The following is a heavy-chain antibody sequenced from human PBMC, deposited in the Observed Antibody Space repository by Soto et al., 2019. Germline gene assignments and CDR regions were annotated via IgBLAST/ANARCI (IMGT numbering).Heavy chain of an antibody. CDR1: GGSISSGGYS. D-gene: IGHD6-19*01. Sequence: PSETLSLTCAVSGGSISSGGYSWSWIRQPPGKGLEWIGYVYHSGSTYYTPSLKSRVTISVDTSKNQFSLKLNTVTAADTAVYYCARANQWLVPYFFDYWGQEALVTVSS. V-gene: IGHV4-30-2*01. CDR3: ARANQWLVPYFFDY. CDR2: VYHSGST. J-gene: IGHJ4*02.